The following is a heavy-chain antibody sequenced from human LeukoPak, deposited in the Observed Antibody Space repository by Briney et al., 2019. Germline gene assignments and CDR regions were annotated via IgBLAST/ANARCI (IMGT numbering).Heavy chain of an antibody. CDR1: GFTFSNYA. V-gene: IGHV3-23*01. D-gene: IGHD3-3*01. CDR2: ISGGSGST. Sequence: GGSLRLSCAASGFTFSNYAMNWVRQAPGKGLEWVSLISGGSGSTYYADSVRGRFTISRDNSKNTLYLQMNSLRAEDTAVYYCAKGSSSNGYDFWSGYFSYYFDSWGQGTLVTVSS. CDR3: AKGSSSNGYDFWSGYFSYYFDS. J-gene: IGHJ4*02.